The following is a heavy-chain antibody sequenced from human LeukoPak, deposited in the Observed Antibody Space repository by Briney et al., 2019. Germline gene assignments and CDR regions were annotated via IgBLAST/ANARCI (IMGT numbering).Heavy chain of an antibody. J-gene: IGHJ6*03. CDR1: GFTFSSYA. V-gene: IGHV3-30*04. CDR2: ISCDGSNK. Sequence: GGSLRLSCAASGFTFSSYAMHWVRQAPGKGLEWVAVISCDGSNKYYADSVKGRFTISRDNSKNTLYLQMNSLRAEDTAVYYCARDRDIAAAGTFGYYYMDVWGKGTTVTVSS. CDR3: ARDRDIAAAGTFGYYYMDV. D-gene: IGHD6-13*01.